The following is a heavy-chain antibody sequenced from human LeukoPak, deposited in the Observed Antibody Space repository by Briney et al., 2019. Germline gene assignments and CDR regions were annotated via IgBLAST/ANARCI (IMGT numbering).Heavy chain of an antibody. CDR3: ARRRKAGDPYYYYYCMDV. Sequence: GESLKISCKGSGYSFTSYWIGWVRQMPGKGREGMGIFYPGDSDTRYSPSFQGQVTISADMSISPASLQRSPLKPSDTAVYYCARRRKAGDPYYYYYCMDVWGKGTTVTVSS. CDR1: GYSFTSYW. J-gene: IGHJ6*03. CDR2: FYPGDSDT. D-gene: IGHD3-10*01. V-gene: IGHV5-51*01.